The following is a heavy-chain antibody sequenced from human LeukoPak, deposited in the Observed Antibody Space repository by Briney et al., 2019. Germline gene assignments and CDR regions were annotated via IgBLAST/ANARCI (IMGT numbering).Heavy chain of an antibody. CDR2: IKGDGSEK. Sequence: PGGSLRLSCAASGFTFSYDWMGWARQAPGKGLEWVANIKGDGSEKHYVDSVKGRFTISRDNTKNSLYLQMNSLRVEDTAVYYCARDRGCYHADYWGQGTLVTDSS. V-gene: IGHV3-7*04. CDR1: GFTFSYDW. J-gene: IGHJ4*02. CDR3: ARDRGCYHADY. D-gene: IGHD6-19*01.